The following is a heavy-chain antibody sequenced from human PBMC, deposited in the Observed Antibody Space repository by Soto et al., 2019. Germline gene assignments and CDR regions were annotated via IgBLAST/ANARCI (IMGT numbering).Heavy chain of an antibody. V-gene: IGHV1-8*01. J-gene: IGHJ4*02. CDR2: MNPNSGNT. Sequence: QVQLVQSGAEVKKPGASVKVSCKASGYTFTSYDINWVRQATGQGLEWMGWMNPNSGNTGYAQKFQGRVTMTRNTSIRTAYMELSSLRSEDTAVYYWSRASSRLMHDADYWGQGTLGTVSA. CDR1: GYTFTSYD. CDR3: SRASSRLMHDADY. D-gene: IGHD6-13*01.